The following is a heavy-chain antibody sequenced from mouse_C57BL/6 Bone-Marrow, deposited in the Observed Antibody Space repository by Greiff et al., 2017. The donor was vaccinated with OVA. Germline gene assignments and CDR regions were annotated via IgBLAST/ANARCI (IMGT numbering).Heavy chain of an antibody. D-gene: IGHD1-1*01. CDR2: IYPSDSET. V-gene: IGHV1-61*01. CDR3: ARDTTGRFDY. Sequence: VQLQQSGAELVRPGSSVKLSCKASGYTFTSYWMDWVKQRPGQGLEWIGNIYPSDSETHYNQKFKDKATLTVDKSSSTAYMQLSSLTSEDSAVYYCARDTTGRFDYWGQGTTLTVSS. J-gene: IGHJ2*01. CDR1: GYTFTSYW.